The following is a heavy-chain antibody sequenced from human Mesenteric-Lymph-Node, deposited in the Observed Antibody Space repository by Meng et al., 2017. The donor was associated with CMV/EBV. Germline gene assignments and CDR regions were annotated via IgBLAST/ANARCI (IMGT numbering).Heavy chain of an antibody. V-gene: IGHV1-2*06. J-gene: IGHJ4*02. CDR2: ISPHSGDT. CDR1: GYPFTDYY. CDR3: ARGYYGSGSYSYFDY. D-gene: IGHD3-10*01. Sequence: SGYPFTDYYILWVRQAPGQGPEWMGRISPHSGDTNYAQRFQGRVTMTGDTSISTVYMELSRLRSDDTAVYYCARGYYGSGSYSYFDYWGQGSLVTVSS.